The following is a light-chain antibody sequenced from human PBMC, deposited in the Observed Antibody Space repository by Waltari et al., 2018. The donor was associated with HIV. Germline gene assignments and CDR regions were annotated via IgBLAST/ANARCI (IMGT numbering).Light chain of an antibody. CDR1: SGPVSTSNY. CDR2: STN. CDR3: VLYIGGDIWM. J-gene: IGLJ3*02. V-gene: IGLV8-61*01. Sequence: QTVVTQEPSFSVSPGGTVTLTCGLSSGPVSTSNYPSWYQQTPGQAPRTLIYSTNTRSSGVPHRFSGSILGNKAALTITGAQADDESHYYCVLYIGGDIWMFGGGTRLTVL.